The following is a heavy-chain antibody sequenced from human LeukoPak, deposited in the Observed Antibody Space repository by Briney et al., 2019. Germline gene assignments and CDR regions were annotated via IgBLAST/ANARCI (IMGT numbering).Heavy chain of an antibody. J-gene: IGHJ6*02. CDR1: GFTFSSYG. CDR2: ISYDGSNK. V-gene: IGHV3-30*18. CDR3: AKPGTTLYYYYGMDV. D-gene: IGHD1-1*01. Sequence: GGSLRLSCAASGFTFSSYGMHWVRQAPGKGLEWVAVISYDGSNKYYADSVKGRFTISRDNSKNTLYLQMNSLRVEDTAVYYCAKPGTTLYYYYGMDVWGQGTTVTVSS.